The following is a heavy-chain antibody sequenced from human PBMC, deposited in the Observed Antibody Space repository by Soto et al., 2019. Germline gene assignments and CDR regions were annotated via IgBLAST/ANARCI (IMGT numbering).Heavy chain of an antibody. CDR3: TNSYGNYVRDS. CDR2: IRSKANNYAT. D-gene: IGHD4-17*01. CDR1: GFTFSGSA. V-gene: IGHV3-73*01. Sequence: EVQLVESGGGLVQPGESLKLSCAVSGFTFSGSAMHWFRQASGKGLEWVGRIRSKANNYATAYAASVKGRFTIYRDDSKYTAYRQMNSLKSEVTDVYYCTNSYGNYVRDSWGQGPLVTFST. J-gene: IGHJ5*01.